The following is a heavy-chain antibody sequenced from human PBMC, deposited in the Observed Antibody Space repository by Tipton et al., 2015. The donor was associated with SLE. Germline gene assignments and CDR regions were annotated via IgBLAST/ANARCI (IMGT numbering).Heavy chain of an antibody. CDR3: AREAGDGMTTVDFDY. V-gene: IGHV4-30-2*01. J-gene: IGHJ4*02. D-gene: IGHD4-11*01. CDR2: IYHGGST. CDR1: GASISSGYYS. Sequence: TLSLTCAVSGASISSGYYSWSWVRQPPGKGLEWVGNIYHGGSTYDRPSLKSRVTISVDTSKNQFSLRLNSVTAADTAVYYCAREAGDGMTTVDFDYWGQGTLVTVSS.